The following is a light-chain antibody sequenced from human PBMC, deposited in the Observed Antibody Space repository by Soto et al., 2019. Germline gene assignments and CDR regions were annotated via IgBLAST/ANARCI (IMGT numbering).Light chain of an antibody. CDR3: QQYNSYSVT. Sequence: DIQMTQSPSTLSASVGDRVTITCRASQSISSGLAWYQQKPGKAPKPLIYDASSLESGVPSRFSGSGSGTEFTLTISSLQPDDFATYYCQQYNSYSVTFGQGTKVEIK. V-gene: IGKV1-5*01. CDR1: QSISSG. J-gene: IGKJ1*01. CDR2: DAS.